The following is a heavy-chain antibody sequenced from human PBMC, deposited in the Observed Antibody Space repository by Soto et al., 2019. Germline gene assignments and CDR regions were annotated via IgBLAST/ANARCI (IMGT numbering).Heavy chain of an antibody. J-gene: IGHJ3*02. CDR1: GGTFSSYA. CDR2: IIPIFGTA. D-gene: IGHD6-13*01. V-gene: IGHV1-69*13. CDR3: ASPIAAAASDDAFDI. Sequence: EASVKVSCKASGGTFSSYAISWVRQAPGQGLEWMGGIIPIFGTANYAQKFQGRVTITADESTSTAYMELSSLRSEDTAVYYCASPIAAAASDDAFDIWGQGTMVTVSS.